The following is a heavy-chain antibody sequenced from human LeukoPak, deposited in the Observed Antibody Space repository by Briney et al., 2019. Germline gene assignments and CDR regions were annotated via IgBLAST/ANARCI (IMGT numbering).Heavy chain of an antibody. CDR2: INHSGST. Sequence: SETLSLTCAVYGGSFSGYYWSWIRQPPGKGLEWIGEINHSGSTNYNPSLKSRVTISVDTSKNQFSLKLSSVTAADTAVYYCARGLGIQGFGYRGQGTLVTVSS. D-gene: IGHD3-10*01. CDR1: GGSFSGYY. J-gene: IGHJ4*02. V-gene: IGHV4-34*01. CDR3: ARGLGIQGFGY.